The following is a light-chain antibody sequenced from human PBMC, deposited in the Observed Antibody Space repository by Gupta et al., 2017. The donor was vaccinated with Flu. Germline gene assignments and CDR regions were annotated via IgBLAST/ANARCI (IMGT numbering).Light chain of an antibody. J-gene: IGLJ1*01. V-gene: IGLV3-9*01. CDR2: RET. Sequence: SYEVTQPFSVSVALGQTATISCGGNNIGSKSGNWYQQKPGQAPVLVFYRETYRPSGIPDRFSGSNSGNTATLTISRAQAADEAAYYCQVWDGTNIVFASGTKVTVL. CDR3: QVWDGTNIV. CDR1: NIGSKS.